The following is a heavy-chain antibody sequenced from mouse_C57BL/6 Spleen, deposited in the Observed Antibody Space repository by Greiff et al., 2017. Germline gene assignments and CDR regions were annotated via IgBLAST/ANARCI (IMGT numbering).Heavy chain of an antibody. J-gene: IGHJ2*01. V-gene: IGHV3-6*01. CDR2: ISYDGSN. CDR3: ARGLTGHFDY. D-gene: IGHD4-1*01. CDR1: GYSITSGYY. Sequence: VQLKQSGPGLVKPSQSLSLTCSVTGYSITSGYYWNWIRQFPGNKLEWMGYISYDGSNNYNPSLKNRISITRDTSKNQFFLKLNSVTTEDTATYYCARGLTGHFDYWGQGTTLTVSS.